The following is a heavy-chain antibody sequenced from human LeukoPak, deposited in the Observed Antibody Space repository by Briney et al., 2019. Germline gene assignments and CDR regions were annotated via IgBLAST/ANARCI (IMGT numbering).Heavy chain of an antibody. Sequence: ASVKVSCKASRYTFTSYGISWVRPAPGQGLEWMGWISAYNGNTNYAQKLQGRVTMTTDTSTSTAYMELRSLRSDDTAVYYCASNKRGYYYMDVWGKGTTVTVSS. J-gene: IGHJ6*03. D-gene: IGHD1/OR15-1a*01. CDR1: RYTFTSYG. CDR2: ISAYNGNT. V-gene: IGHV1-18*01. CDR3: ASNKRGYYYMDV.